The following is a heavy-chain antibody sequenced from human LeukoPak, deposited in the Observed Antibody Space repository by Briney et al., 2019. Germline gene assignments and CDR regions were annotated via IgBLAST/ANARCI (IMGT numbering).Heavy chain of an antibody. CDR2: IYYSGST. CDR3: ARLVTATHYYYYGMDV. V-gene: IGHV4-59*08. J-gene: IGHJ6*02. Sequence: SETLSLTCTVSGGSISSYYWSWIRQPPGKGLEWIGYIYYSGSTNYNPSLKSRVTISVDTSKNQFSLKLSSVTAADMAVYYCARLVTATHYYYYGMDVWGQGTTVTVSS. CDR1: GGSISSYY. D-gene: IGHD2-21*02.